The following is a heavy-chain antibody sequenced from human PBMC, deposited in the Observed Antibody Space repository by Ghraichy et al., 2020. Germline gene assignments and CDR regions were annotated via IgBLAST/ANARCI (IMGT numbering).Heavy chain of an antibody. Sequence: GGSLRLSCAASGFTFSSYGMHWVRQAPGKGLEWVAFIRYDGSNKYYADSVKGRFTISRDSSKNTLYLQMNSLRAEDTAVYYCAKEEGVVWSGYFDLWGYFDYWGQGTLVTVSS. D-gene: IGHD3-3*01. J-gene: IGHJ4*02. V-gene: IGHV3-30*02. CDR1: GFTFSSYG. CDR2: IRYDGSNK. CDR3: AKEEGVVWSGYFDLWGYFDY.